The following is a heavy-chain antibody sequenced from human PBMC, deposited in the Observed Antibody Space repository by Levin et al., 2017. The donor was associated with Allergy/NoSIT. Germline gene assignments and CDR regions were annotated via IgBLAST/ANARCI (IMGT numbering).Heavy chain of an antibody. Sequence: GESLKISCKASGYTFTSYDINWVRQATGQGLEWMGWMNPNSGNTGYAQKFQGRVTMTRNTSISTAYMELSSLRSEDTAVYYCARGYTLPDCSGGSCYATWFDPWGQGTLVTVSS. D-gene: IGHD2-15*01. J-gene: IGHJ5*02. V-gene: IGHV1-8*01. CDR3: ARGYTLPDCSGGSCYATWFDP. CDR2: MNPNSGNT. CDR1: GYTFTSYD.